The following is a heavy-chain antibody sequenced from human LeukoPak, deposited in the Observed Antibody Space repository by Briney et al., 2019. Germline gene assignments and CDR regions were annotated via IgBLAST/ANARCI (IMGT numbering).Heavy chain of an antibody. V-gene: IGHV3-7*01. CDR3: ASGVRAGDYYYYYMDV. CDR2: IKQDGSEK. D-gene: IGHD3-10*01. J-gene: IGHJ6*03. Sequence: GGSLRLSCAASGFTFSSYWMSWVRQAPGKGLEWVANIKQDGSEKYYVDSVKGRFTISRDNAKNSLYLQMNSLRAEDTAVYYCASGVRAGDYYYYYMDVWGKGTTVTISS. CDR1: GFTFSSYW.